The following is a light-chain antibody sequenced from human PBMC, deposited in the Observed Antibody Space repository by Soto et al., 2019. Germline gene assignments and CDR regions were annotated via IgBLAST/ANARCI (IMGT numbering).Light chain of an antibody. V-gene: IGKV1-5*03. J-gene: IGKJ2*01. CDR2: KAS. CDR1: QSISDW. Sequence: DIQMTQSPSTLSASVGDRVTITCRASQSISDWLAWYQQKPGKAPKLLIYKASNLQSAVPSRFSGSGSGTEFTLTISSLQPDDFATYYCEQYNNYPYTVGQGTKLEIK. CDR3: EQYNNYPYT.